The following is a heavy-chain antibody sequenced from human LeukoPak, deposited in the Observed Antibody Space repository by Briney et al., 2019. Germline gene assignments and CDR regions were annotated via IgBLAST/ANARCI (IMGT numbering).Heavy chain of an antibody. CDR1: GFTFNTYA. V-gene: IGHV3-23*01. CDR2: ISDSGGSA. J-gene: IGHJ4*02. CDR3: ARVGYLYYFDY. D-gene: IGHD1-1*01. Sequence: PGGSLRLSCAASGFTFNTYAMSWVRQAPGKGLEWVSAISDSGGSAYYADSVKGRFTISRDNSKKTLYLQMNSLRAEDTAVYYCARVGYLYYFDYWGEGTLVSVCS.